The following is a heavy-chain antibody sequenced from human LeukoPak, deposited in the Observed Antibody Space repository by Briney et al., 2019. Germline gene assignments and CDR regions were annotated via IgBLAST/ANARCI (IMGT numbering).Heavy chain of an antibody. CDR2: INHSGST. V-gene: IGHV4-34*01. CDR3: ARGVVGAPGFGY. J-gene: IGHJ4*02. CDR1: GGSFSGYY. Sequence: SETLSLTCAVYGGSFSGYYWRWIRQPPRKVLEWIGEINHSGSTNYNPSLKSRVTISVDTSKNQFSLKLSSVTAADTAVYYCARGVVGAPGFGYWGQGTLVTVSS. D-gene: IGHD1-26*01.